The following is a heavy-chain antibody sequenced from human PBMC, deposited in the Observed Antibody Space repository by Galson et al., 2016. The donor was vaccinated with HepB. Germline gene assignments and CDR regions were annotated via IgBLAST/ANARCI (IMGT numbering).Heavy chain of an antibody. CDR3: ASGLVSGTKY. D-gene: IGHD2-8*01. CDR2: IKRDGTAA. J-gene: IGHJ4*02. CDR1: GFTFSGYW. V-gene: IGHV3-74*01. Sequence: SLRLSCAASGFTFSGYWMHWVRQVPGKGLVWVSRIKRDGTAATYADSVRGRFTISRDNAKNTLYLQMNNLRVDDTALYCCASGLVSGTKYWGQGTLVTVSS.